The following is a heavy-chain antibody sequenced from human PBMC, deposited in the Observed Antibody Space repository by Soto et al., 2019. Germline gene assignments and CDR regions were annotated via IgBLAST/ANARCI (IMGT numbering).Heavy chain of an antibody. CDR3: ARDRGPAAGIDYYYGMDV. CDR2: IYYSGST. J-gene: IGHJ6*02. D-gene: IGHD6-13*01. CDR1: GGSISSGGYY. Sequence: QVQLQESGPGLVKPSQTLSLTCTVSGGSISSGGYYWSWIRQHPGKGLEWIGYIYYSGSTYYNPSLKSRVTISVDTSKNQFSLKLSSVTAADTAVYYCARDRGPAAGIDYYYGMDVWGQGTTVTVS. V-gene: IGHV4-31*03.